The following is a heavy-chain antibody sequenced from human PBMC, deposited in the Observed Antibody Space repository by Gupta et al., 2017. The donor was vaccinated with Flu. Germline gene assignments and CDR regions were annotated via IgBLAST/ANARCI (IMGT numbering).Heavy chain of an antibody. V-gene: IGHV4-59*08. CDR2: IFYNGNT. CDR3: ARSGAVTTYYYSMDV. J-gene: IGHJ6*03. CDR1: SGYY. D-gene: IGHD4-17*01. Sequence: SGYYWSWIRQSPERGMEWIGYIFYNGNTNYKYSLKSRVTISVDTSKNQFSLKLSSVTAADTAVYYCARSGAVTTYYYSMDVWGKGTTVTVSS.